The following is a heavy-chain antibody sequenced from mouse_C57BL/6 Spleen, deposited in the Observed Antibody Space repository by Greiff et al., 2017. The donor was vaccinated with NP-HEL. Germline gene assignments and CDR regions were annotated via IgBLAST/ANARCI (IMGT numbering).Heavy chain of an antibody. CDR3: ARNLYYGSPFDY. CDR2: IYPGDGDT. Sequence: QVQLKQSGPELVKPGASVKISCKASGYAFSSSWMNWVKQRPGKGLEWIGRIYPGDGDTNYNGKFKGKATLTADKSSSTAYMQLSSLTSEDSAVYFCARNLYYGSPFDYWGQGTTLTVSS. V-gene: IGHV1-82*01. J-gene: IGHJ2*01. D-gene: IGHD1-1*01. CDR1: GYAFSSSW.